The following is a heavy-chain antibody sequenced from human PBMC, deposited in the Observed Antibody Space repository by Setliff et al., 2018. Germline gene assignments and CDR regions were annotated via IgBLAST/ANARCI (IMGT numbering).Heavy chain of an antibody. Sequence: ASVKVSCKASGYTFKTYGFTWVRQAPGQGLEWMGWISPYNGNTNSAQKFQGRVTMTTDTSTSTAYMELKSLRYDDTAVFYCARGSGGNPVEDGFDLWGQGTMVTVSS. CDR3: ARGSGGNPVEDGFDL. CDR1: GYTFKTYG. CDR2: ISPYNGNT. J-gene: IGHJ3*01. V-gene: IGHV1-18*01. D-gene: IGHD2-15*01.